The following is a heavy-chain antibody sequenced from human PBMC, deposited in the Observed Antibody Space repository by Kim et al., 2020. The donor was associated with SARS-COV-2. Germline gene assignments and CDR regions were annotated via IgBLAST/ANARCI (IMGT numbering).Heavy chain of an antibody. CDR1: GYTFTSYA. CDR3: ARDRLLWFGEFYYYYGMDV. Sequence: ASVKVSCKASGYTFTSYAMHWVRQAPGQRIEWMGWINAGNGNTKYSQKFQGRVTITRDTSASTAYMELSSLRSEDTAVYYCARDRLLWFGEFYYYYGMDVWGQGTTVTVSS. CDR2: INAGNGNT. J-gene: IGHJ6*02. V-gene: IGHV1-3*01. D-gene: IGHD3-10*01.